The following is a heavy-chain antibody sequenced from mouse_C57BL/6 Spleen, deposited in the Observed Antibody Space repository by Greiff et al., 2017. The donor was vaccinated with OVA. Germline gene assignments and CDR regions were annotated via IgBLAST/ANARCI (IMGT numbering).Heavy chain of an antibody. J-gene: IGHJ1*03. CDR2: ISNGGGST. CDR1: GFTFSDYY. V-gene: IGHV5-12*01. CDR3: ARNDGSWYFDV. D-gene: IGHD2-3*01. Sequence: EVKLVESGGGLVQPGGSLKLSCAASGFTFSDYYMYWVRQTPEKRLEWVAYISNGGGSTYYPDTVKGRFTISRDNAKNTLYLQMSRLKSEDTAMYYCARNDGSWYFDVWGTGTTVTVSS.